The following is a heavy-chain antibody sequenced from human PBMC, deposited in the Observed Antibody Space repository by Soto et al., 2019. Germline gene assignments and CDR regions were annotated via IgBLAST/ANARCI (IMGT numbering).Heavy chain of an antibody. V-gene: IGHV3-21*01. CDR1: GFTFTRYG. J-gene: IGHJ4*02. Sequence: GGSLRLSCAASGFTFTRYGINWVRQAPGKGLEWVSSISSTTNYIYYADSMKGRFTVSRDNAKNSVYLEMNSLSAEDTAVYYCARESEHLTSNFDYLGQGTLVTLCS. CDR2: ISSTTNYI. CDR3: ARESEHLTSNFDY.